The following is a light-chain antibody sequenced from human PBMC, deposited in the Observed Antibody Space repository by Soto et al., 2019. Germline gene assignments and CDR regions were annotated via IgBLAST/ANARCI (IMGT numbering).Light chain of an antibody. CDR3: QQYSTYPWT. CDR1: LTISTL. J-gene: IGKJ1*01. CDR2: KAS. Sequence: DIQMTQSPSTLSASVGDRVTITCRASLTISTLLAWYQQRPGKAPNLLIYKASSLESGVPSRFSGSGSGTDFNLTISRLQPDDFATYFCQQYSTYPWTFGQGTKVEVK. V-gene: IGKV1-5*03.